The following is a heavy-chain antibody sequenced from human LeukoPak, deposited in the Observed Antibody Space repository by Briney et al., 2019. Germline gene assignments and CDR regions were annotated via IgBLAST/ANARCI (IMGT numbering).Heavy chain of an antibody. Sequence: SETLSLTCTVSGGSISSSSYHWGWIRQPPGKGLEWIGYIYYSGSTNYNPSLKSRVTISVDTSKNQFSLKLSSVTAADTAVYYCARGGIAAAGIMNWFDPWGQGTLVTVSS. CDR3: ARGGIAAAGIMNWFDP. D-gene: IGHD6-13*01. J-gene: IGHJ5*02. CDR2: IYYSGST. CDR1: GGSISSSSYH. V-gene: IGHV4-61*05.